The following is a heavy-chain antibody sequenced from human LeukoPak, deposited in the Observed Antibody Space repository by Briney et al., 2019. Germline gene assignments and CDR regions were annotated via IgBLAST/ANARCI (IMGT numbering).Heavy chain of an antibody. J-gene: IGHJ2*01. CDR1: GFTIRSYW. CDR3: ARAGSPVVTASYWYFDL. D-gene: IGHD4-23*01. V-gene: IGHV3-7*01. CDR2: IKQDGSEK. Sequence: QAGGSLRLSCAASGFTIRSYWMSWVRQAPGKGLEWVANIKQDGSEKYYVDSVKGRFTISRDNAKNSLYLQMNSLRAEDTAVYYCARAGSPVVTASYWYFDLWGRGTLVTVSS.